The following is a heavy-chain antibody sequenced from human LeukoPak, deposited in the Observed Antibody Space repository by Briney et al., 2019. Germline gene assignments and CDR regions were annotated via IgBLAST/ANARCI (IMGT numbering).Heavy chain of an antibody. CDR2: IYSSWRT. V-gene: IGHV4-59*01. CDR3: ARWSCTRPPCYYPGY. Sequence: SETLSLTCAVSGGSISGYYWSWIRQSPGGGLEYIGHIYSSWRTDYNPSLQSRVDISVDTSRNQFSLWLNSVTAADTAVYFCARWSCTRPPCYYPGYWGQGTLVTVSS. CDR1: GGSISGYY. J-gene: IGHJ4*02. D-gene: IGHD2-21*02.